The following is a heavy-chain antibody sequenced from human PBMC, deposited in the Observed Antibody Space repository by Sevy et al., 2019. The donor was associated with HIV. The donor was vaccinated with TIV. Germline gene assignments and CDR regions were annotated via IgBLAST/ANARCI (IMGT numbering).Heavy chain of an antibody. CDR1: GGSISSYY. V-gene: IGHV4-59*01. D-gene: IGHD3-22*01. CDR3: ARFRDYYYDSSGYPNWYFDL. Sequence: SETLSLTCTVSGGSISSYYWSWIRQPPGKGLEWIGYIYYSGSTNYNPSLKSRVTISVDTSKNQFSLKLSSVTAADTAVYYCARFRDYYYDSSGYPNWYFDLWGRDTLVTVSS. CDR2: IYYSGST. J-gene: IGHJ2*01.